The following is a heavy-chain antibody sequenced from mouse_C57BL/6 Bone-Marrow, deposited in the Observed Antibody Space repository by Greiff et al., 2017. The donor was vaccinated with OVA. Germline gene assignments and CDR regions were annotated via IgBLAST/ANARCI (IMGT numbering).Heavy chain of an antibody. D-gene: IGHD1-2*01. Sequence: EVMLVESGGGLVKPGGSLKLSCAASGFPFSDYGMHWVRQAPEKGLEWVAYISSGSSTIYYADTVKGRFTISRDNAKNTLFLQMTSLRAEDTAMYYCARTAHWYFDVWGTGTTVTVSS. CDR2: ISSGSSTI. V-gene: IGHV5-17*01. CDR3: ARTAHWYFDV. J-gene: IGHJ1*03. CDR1: GFPFSDYG.